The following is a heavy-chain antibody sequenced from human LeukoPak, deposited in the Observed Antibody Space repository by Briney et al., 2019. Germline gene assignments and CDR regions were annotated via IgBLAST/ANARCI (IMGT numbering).Heavy chain of an antibody. J-gene: IGHJ4*02. D-gene: IGHD1-7*01. CDR1: GFSLSSYY. CDR2: VDRGSGA. V-gene: IGHV3-23*01. CDR3: VTYLYQTTRSFDD. Sequence: GGSLRLSCGVSGFSLSSYYMSWVRQAPGKGLEWVATVDRGSGAYYPDSVKGRFTVSRDNSRNTLYLQISTLRVDDTAVYYCVTYLYQTTRSFDDWGQGTLVTVSS.